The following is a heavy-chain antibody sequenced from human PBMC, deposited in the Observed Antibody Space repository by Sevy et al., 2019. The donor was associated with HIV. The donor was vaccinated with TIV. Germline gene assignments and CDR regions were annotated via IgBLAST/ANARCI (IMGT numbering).Heavy chain of an antibody. CDR3: AKDLGSGYDFSFFDY. CDR1: GFTFSTHA. J-gene: IGHJ4*02. Sequence: GGSLRLSCAASGFTFSTHAMHWVRQAPGKGLEWVAIISYDGNIEYYPDSVKGRFTISRDDSKNTLYLQMNSLRSEDTAVYYCAKDLGSGYDFSFFDYWGQGTLVTVSS. CDR2: ISYDGNIE. V-gene: IGHV3-30-3*01. D-gene: IGHD5-12*01.